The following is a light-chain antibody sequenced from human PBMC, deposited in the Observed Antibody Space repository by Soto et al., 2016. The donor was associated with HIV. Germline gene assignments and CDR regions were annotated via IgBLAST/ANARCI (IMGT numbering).Light chain of an antibody. Sequence: EIVMTQSPLSLPVTPGEPASISCRSSQSLLHSNGYYYLTWYLQRPGQSPRRLISLGSDRASGVPDRFSGSGSGTDFTLKISRVEAEDVGIYYCMQALQTPLTFGGGTKVEI. CDR2: LGS. V-gene: IGKV2-28*01. CDR1: QSLLHSNGYYY. CDR3: MQALQTPLT. J-gene: IGKJ4*01.